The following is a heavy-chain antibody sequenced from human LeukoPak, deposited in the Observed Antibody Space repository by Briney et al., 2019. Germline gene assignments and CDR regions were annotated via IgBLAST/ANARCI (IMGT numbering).Heavy chain of an antibody. CDR1: GGSISSGGYS. CDR3: ASEGYYDSSGYYYIPVGFDY. Sequence: SETLSLTCAVSGGSISSGGYSWSWIRQPPGKGLEWIGYIYHSGSTYYNPSLKSRVTISVDRSKNQFFLKLSSVTAADTAVYYCASEGYYDSSGYYYIPVGFDYWDQGTLVTVSS. D-gene: IGHD3-22*01. V-gene: IGHV4-30-2*01. CDR2: IYHSGST. J-gene: IGHJ4*02.